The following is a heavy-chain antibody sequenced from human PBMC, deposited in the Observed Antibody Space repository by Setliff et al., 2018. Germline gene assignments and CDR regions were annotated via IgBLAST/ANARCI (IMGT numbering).Heavy chain of an antibody. CDR2: IGPSGGST. Sequence: GSLRLSCSASGFTFNTYTMHWVRQAPGKGLEYVSSIGPSGGSTYYANSVKGRFTISRDSSKNTLYLQMSSLRAEDTAVYYCVKTHWDTWIRGAFDIWGQGTMVTVSS. J-gene: IGHJ3*02. CDR1: GFTFNTYT. CDR3: VKTHWDTWIRGAFDI. V-gene: IGHV3-64D*09. D-gene: IGHD3-10*01.